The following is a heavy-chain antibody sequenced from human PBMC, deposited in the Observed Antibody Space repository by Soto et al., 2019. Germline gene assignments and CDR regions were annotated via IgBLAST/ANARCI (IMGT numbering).Heavy chain of an antibody. V-gene: IGHV4-39*01. Sequence: QLQLQESGPGLVQPSETLSLTCTVSGGSISSSRYYWGWIRQPPGKGLEWIGRIYYSGSTYYNPSLKSRVTISVDTSKNQFSLKLSSVTAADTAVYYCTNSNWFDPWGQGTLVTVSS. J-gene: IGHJ5*02. CDR3: TNSNWFDP. CDR1: GGSISSSRYY. D-gene: IGHD3-10*01. CDR2: IYYSGST.